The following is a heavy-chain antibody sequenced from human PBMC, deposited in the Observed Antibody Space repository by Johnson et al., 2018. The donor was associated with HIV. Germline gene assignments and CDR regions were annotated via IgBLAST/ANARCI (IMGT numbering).Heavy chain of an antibody. CDR2: VTNNGDST. Sequence: QVQLVESGGGLVQPGGSLRLSCVASGFTFSNYPMHWVRQAPGRGLEYVSRVTNNGDSTYYVNAVKGRFTISRDNSKNSLYLQMNSLRPEDTGLYYCAKDIASGYTNGGTLDIWGQGTMVTVSS. V-gene: IGHV3-64*04. CDR3: AKDIASGYTNGGTLDI. J-gene: IGHJ3*02. CDR1: GFTFSNYP. D-gene: IGHD6-19*01.